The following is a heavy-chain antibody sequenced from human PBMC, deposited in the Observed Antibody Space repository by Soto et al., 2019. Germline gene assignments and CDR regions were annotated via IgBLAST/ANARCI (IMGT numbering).Heavy chain of an antibody. CDR1: WFNFGSYA. J-gene: IGHJ4*02. Sequence: WSLRLSCAATWFNFGSYAMGWVRQAPGKGLEWVSGVSGSGSSPYYADSVKGRLTISKDKSKNTLYLDLNNLRSEDTAVYFCVKGKESGYRGAFDSWGQGTMVTVSS. V-gene: IGHV3-23*01. CDR3: VKGKESGYRGAFDS. CDR2: VSGSGSSP. D-gene: IGHD5-18*01.